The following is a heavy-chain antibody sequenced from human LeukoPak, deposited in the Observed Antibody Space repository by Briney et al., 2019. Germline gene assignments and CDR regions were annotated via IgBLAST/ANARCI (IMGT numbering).Heavy chain of an antibody. CDR1: GGSVSDYY. J-gene: IGHJ4*02. CDR3: ASTRVGSGYYNRRGGSVDY. Sequence: SETLSLTCSVSGGSVSDYYWSWIRQSPGKGLEWIGYIYYTGSTSYNPSLRSRVTMSADTSKNQFSLKLSSVTAADTAVYYCASTRVGSGYYNRRGGSVDYWGQGTLVTVSS. CDR2: IYYTGST. D-gene: IGHD3-3*01. V-gene: IGHV4-59*02.